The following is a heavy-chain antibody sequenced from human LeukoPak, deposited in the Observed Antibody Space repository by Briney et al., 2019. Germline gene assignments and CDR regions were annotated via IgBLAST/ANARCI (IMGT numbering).Heavy chain of an antibody. CDR2: IKSKTDGGTT. CDR1: GFTFSNAW. CDR3: TTTYGSGNYDERAYYYYGMDV. D-gene: IGHD3-10*01. Sequence: GGSLRLSCAASGFTFSNAWMSWVRQAPGKGLEWVGRIKSKTDGGTTDYAAPVKGRFTISRDDSKNTLYLQMNSLKTEDTAVYYCTTTYGSGNYDERAYYYYGMDVWGKGTTVTVSS. J-gene: IGHJ6*04. V-gene: IGHV3-15*01.